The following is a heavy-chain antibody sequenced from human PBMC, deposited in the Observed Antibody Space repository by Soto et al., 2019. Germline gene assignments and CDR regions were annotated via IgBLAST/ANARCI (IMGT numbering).Heavy chain of an antibody. V-gene: IGHV3-30-3*01. CDR1: VFTCSSYA. Sequence: PWWSLRLSCSASVFTCSSYAMHWFRQAPGKGLEWVAVISYDGSNKYYADSVKGRFTISRDNSKNTLYLQMNSLRAEDTAVYYCARTPGLNYYYYYGMDVWGQGTTVTVSS. D-gene: IGHD2-8*01. CDR3: ARTPGLNYYYYYGMDV. CDR2: ISYDGSNK. J-gene: IGHJ6*02.